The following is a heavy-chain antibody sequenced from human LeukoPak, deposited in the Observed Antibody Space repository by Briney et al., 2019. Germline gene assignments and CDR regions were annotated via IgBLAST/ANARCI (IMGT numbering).Heavy chain of an antibody. Sequence: SETLSLTCTVSGGSISSYYWSWIRQPPGKGLEWIGYIYYSGSTNYNPSLKSRLTISVDTSKNQFSLKLSSVTAADTAVYYCARGGSYYDYWGKGTLVTVSS. V-gene: IGHV4-59*01. CDR3: ARGGSYYDY. J-gene: IGHJ4*02. CDR1: GGSISSYY. CDR2: IYYSGST. D-gene: IGHD1-26*01.